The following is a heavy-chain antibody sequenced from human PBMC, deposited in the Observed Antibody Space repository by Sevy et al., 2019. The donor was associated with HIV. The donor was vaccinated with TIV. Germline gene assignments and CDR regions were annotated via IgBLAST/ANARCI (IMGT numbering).Heavy chain of an antibody. J-gene: IGHJ4*02. CDR1: GFTFSNYE. V-gene: IGHV3-48*03. CDR2: ISSSGRTE. CDR3: ARSIAVAGRSIDY. Sequence: GGSLRLSCATSGFTFSNYEMNWVRQAPGKGLEWISYISSSGRTEYYADSVKGRFSVSRANAKKSLYLQMTSLRAEDTAVYYCARSIAVAGRSIDYWGQGTLVTVSS. D-gene: IGHD6-19*01.